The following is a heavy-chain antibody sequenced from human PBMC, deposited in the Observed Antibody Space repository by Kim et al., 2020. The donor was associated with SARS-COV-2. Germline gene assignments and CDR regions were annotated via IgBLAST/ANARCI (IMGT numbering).Heavy chain of an antibody. V-gene: IGHV3-64*04. Sequence: GSTYDADAVKGRFTIARNNTKNTLYQQMSRLRAEDAAVYYCVRERQPANYWGQGTLVTVSS. CDR2: GST. CDR3: VRERQPANY. D-gene: IGHD6-13*01. J-gene: IGHJ4*02.